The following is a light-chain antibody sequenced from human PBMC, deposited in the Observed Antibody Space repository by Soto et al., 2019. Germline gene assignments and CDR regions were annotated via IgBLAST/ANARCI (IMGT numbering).Light chain of an antibody. CDR1: QSVSSY. V-gene: IGKV3-11*01. CDR3: HQRSNWPRT. Sequence: EIMLTQSPATLSLSPGERATLYCRASQSVSSYLAWYQQKPGQAPRLLIYDASNRATGIPARFSGSGSGTDFTLTISSLEPEDFAVYYCHQRSNWPRTFGQGTRVEIK. CDR2: DAS. J-gene: IGKJ5*01.